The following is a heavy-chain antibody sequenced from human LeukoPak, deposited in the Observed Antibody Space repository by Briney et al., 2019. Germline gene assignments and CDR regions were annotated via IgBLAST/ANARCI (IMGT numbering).Heavy chain of an antibody. J-gene: IGHJ4*02. D-gene: IGHD6-13*01. Sequence: GGSLRLSCAASGFTFSSYSMNWVRQAPGKGLEWVSSISSSSSYIYYADSVKGRFTISRDNAKNSLYLQMNSLRAEDTAVYYCARSRGLAAAETRAFDYWGQGTLVTVSS. CDR1: GFTFSSYS. V-gene: IGHV3-21*01. CDR3: ARSRGLAAAETRAFDY. CDR2: ISSSSSYI.